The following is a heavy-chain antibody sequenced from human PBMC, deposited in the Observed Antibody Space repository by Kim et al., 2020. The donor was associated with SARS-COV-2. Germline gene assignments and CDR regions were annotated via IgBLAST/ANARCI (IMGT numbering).Heavy chain of an antibody. CDR1: GFTVSNSY. Sequence: GGSLRLSCAASGFTVSNSYMSWIRQAPGKGLEWVSVIYDDGATYYADSVKGRFSISRDNPKNTLYLQMNSLSVDDTAAYYCARGARFSAIVAFWGQGTL. CDR2: IYDDGAT. D-gene: IGHD3-3*01. V-gene: IGHV3-53*01. CDR3: ARGARFSAIVAF. J-gene: IGHJ4*02.